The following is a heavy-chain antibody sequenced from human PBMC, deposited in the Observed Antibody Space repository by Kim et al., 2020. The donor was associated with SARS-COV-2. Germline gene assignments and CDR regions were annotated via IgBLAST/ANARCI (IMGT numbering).Heavy chain of an antibody. J-gene: IGHJ3*02. CDR3: AKDFRFVVVVAATRDDAFDI. D-gene: IGHD2-15*01. CDR2: ISGSGGST. V-gene: IGHV3-23*01. Sequence: GGSLRLSCAASGFTFSSYAMSWVRQAPGKGLEWVSAISGSGGSTYYADSVKGRFTISRDNSKNTLYLQMNSLRAEDTAVYYCAKDFRFVVVVAATRDDAFDIWGQGTMVTVSS. CDR1: GFTFSSYA.